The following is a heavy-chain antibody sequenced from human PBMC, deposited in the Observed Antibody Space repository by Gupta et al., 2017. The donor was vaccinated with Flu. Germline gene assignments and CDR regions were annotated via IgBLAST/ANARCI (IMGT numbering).Heavy chain of an antibody. Sequence: QLQLQESGPGLVKPSETLSLTFPVSGGSISGSSYYWGWIRQPPGKGLEWIGSNHYSGSTYYNPSLKSRVTISVETSKNQFSLKLTSVTAADTAVYFCARIGTTARPGNWGQGTLVTVSS. CDR2: NHYSGST. CDR3: ARIGTTARPGN. CDR1: GGSISGSSYY. J-gene: IGHJ4*02. D-gene: IGHD6-6*01. V-gene: IGHV4-39*01.